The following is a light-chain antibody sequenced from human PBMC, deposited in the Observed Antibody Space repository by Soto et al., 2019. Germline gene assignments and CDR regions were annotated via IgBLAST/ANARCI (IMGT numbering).Light chain of an antibody. CDR3: TSYTGDDFTFV. V-gene: IGLV2-8*01. Sequence: QSVLTQPPSASGSLGQSVTISCTGTSSDIGTYDYVSWYQRHPGRAPKLIIFEVSKRPLGVPDRFSGSKSGNAASLIVSGLQPDDEAEYHCTSYTGDDFTFVFGTGTKVTVL. CDR1: SSDIGTYDY. CDR2: EVS. J-gene: IGLJ1*01.